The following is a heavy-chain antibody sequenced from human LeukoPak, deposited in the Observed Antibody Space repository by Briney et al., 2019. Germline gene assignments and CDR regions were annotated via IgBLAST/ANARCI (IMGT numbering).Heavy chain of an antibody. CDR2: ISNSGTII. CDR3: ARETLGVTAFDI. V-gene: IGHV3-11*01. D-gene: IGHD2-21*02. CDR1: GFTFSDYY. Sequence: GGSLRLSCAASGFTFSDYYMNWIRQAPGKGLEWVSYISNSGTIISYADPVKGRFTISRDNTKNSLYLQMNSLRAEDTAVYYCARETLGVTAFDIWGQGTMVTVSS. J-gene: IGHJ3*02.